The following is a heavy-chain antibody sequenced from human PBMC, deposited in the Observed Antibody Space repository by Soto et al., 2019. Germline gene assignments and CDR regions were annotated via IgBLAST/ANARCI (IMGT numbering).Heavy chain of an antibody. J-gene: IGHJ4*02. V-gene: IGHV1-69*01. CDR2: IIPIFGTA. CDR3: ASRRIGYCSGGSCSRLGY. Sequence: QVQLVQSGAEVKKPGSSVKVSCKASGGTFSSYAISWVRQAPGQGLEWMGGIIPIFGTANYAQKFQGRVTITADESTSTAYMELSSLRSEVTAVYYCASRRIGYCSGGSCSRLGYWGQGTLVTVSS. D-gene: IGHD2-15*01. CDR1: GGTFSSYA.